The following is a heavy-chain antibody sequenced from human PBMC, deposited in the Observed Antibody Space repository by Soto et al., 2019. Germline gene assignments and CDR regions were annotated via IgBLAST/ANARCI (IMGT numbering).Heavy chain of an antibody. Sequence: PVGSLTLSRAASGVTFCRYTLNWVRQAPGKGLEWVSCISSSSNFISYADSVKGRFTISRDNAKNSLYLQMSSLRAEDTAVYYCARDLGKGEPYFDYWGQGALVTVSS. CDR1: GVTFCRYT. CDR2: ISSSSNFI. J-gene: IGHJ4*02. V-gene: IGHV3-21*01. CDR3: ARDLGKGEPYFDY. D-gene: IGHD3-16*01.